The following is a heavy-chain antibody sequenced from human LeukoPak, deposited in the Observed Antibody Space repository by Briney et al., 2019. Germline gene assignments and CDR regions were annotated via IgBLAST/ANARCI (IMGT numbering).Heavy chain of an antibody. Sequence: ASVKVSCKASGGTFSNYAISWVRQAPGQGLEWMGRIIPILGIANYAQKFQGRVTITADKSTSTAYMELSSLRSEDTAVYYCAREDSSSWSFDPWGQGTLVTVSS. CDR3: AREDSSSWSFDP. CDR1: GGTFSNYA. CDR2: IIPILGIA. J-gene: IGHJ5*02. V-gene: IGHV1-69*04. D-gene: IGHD6-13*01.